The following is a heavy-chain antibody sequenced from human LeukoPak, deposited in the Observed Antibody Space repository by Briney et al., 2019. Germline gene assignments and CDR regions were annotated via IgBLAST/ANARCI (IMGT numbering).Heavy chain of an antibody. CDR3: ARVGFDILTGPDAFDI. Sequence: SETLSLTCTVSGGSISSSSYYWGWIRQPPGKGLEWIGSIYYSGSTYYNPSLKSRVTISVDTSKNQFSLKLSSVTAADTAVYYCARVGFDILTGPDAFDIWGQGTMVTVSS. CDR2: IYYSGST. D-gene: IGHD3-9*01. J-gene: IGHJ3*02. CDR1: GGSISSSSYY. V-gene: IGHV4-39*07.